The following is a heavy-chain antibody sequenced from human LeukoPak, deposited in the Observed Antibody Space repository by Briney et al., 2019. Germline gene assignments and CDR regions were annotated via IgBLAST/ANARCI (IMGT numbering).Heavy chain of an antibody. CDR1: GGSFSGYY. Sequence: PSETLSLTCAVYGGSFSGYYWSWIRQPPGKGLEWIGYIYYSGSTNYNPSLKSRVTISVDTSKNQFSLKLSSVTAADTAVYYCARHQGSGSYPGKLDYWGQGTLVTVSS. J-gene: IGHJ4*02. CDR3: ARHQGSGSYPGKLDY. D-gene: IGHD3-10*01. V-gene: IGHV4-59*08. CDR2: IYYSGST.